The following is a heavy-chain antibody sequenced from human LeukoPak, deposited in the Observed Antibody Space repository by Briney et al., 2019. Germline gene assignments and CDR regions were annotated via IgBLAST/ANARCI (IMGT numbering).Heavy chain of an antibody. Sequence: GGSLRLSCAASGFTFSNYAMHWVRQAPGKGLEWVAVISYDGNNKYYADSVKGRFTISRDNSKSTLYLQMNSLRAEDTAVYYCARVAGKYYYYYGMDVWGQGTTVTVSS. J-gene: IGHJ6*02. CDR3: ARVAGKYYYYYGMDV. V-gene: IGHV3-30-3*01. D-gene: IGHD4-23*01. CDR2: ISYDGNNK. CDR1: GFTFSNYA.